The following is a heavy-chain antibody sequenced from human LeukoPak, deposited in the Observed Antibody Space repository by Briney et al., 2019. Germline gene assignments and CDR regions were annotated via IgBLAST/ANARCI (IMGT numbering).Heavy chain of an antibody. CDR1: GFTFSSYP. CDR3: ATSSGWYPKYFDY. Sequence: PGGSLRLSCVASGFTFSSYPMSWVRHALGKGLEWVSPISGSGGDTYYADSVKGRSTTYRDNYKNTLYLQMNSLRAEDTALYYCATSSGWYPKYFDYWGQGTLVTVS. V-gene: IGHV3-23*01. CDR2: ISGSGGDT. J-gene: IGHJ4*02. D-gene: IGHD6-19*01.